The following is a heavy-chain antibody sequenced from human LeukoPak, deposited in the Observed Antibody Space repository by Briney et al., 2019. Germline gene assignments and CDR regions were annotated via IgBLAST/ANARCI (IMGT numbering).Heavy chain of an antibody. D-gene: IGHD6-13*01. V-gene: IGHV4-30-4*01. CDR3: ARDAAAGYSLAC. Sequence: SETLSLTRTVSGGSISSGDYYWSWIRQPPGKGLEWIGYIYYSGSTYYNPSLKSRLTISVDLPKNQFSLDLRSVTAADTAVYYCARDAAAGYSLACWGQGTLVTVSS. CDR1: GGSISSGDYY. CDR2: IYYSGST. J-gene: IGHJ4*02.